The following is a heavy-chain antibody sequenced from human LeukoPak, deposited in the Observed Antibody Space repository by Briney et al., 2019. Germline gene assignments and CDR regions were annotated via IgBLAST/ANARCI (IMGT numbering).Heavy chain of an antibody. Sequence: GASVKVSCKASGYTFTSYDINWVRQATGQGLEWMGWMNPNSGNTGYAQKFQGRVTMTRNTSISTAYMELSSLRSEDTAVYYCARGGYCSSTSCYTLEVAVDYWGQGALVTVSS. CDR2: MNPNSGNT. CDR1: GYTFTSYD. CDR3: ARGGYCSSTSCYTLEVAVDY. V-gene: IGHV1-8*01. J-gene: IGHJ4*02. D-gene: IGHD2-2*02.